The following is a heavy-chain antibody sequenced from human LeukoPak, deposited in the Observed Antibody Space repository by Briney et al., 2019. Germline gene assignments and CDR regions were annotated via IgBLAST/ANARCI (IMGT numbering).Heavy chain of an antibody. CDR3: AKDLLGDVLRYFDWLFDY. CDR1: GFTFSSYG. J-gene: IGHJ4*02. Sequence: PGGSLRLSCAASGFTFSSYGMHWVRQAPGKGLEWVAVIWYDGSSQFYADSVKGRFTISRDNSKNTLYLQMNSLRAEDTAVYYCAKDLLGDVLRYFDWLFDYWGQGTLVTVSS. V-gene: IGHV3-33*06. D-gene: IGHD3-9*01. CDR2: IWYDGSSQ.